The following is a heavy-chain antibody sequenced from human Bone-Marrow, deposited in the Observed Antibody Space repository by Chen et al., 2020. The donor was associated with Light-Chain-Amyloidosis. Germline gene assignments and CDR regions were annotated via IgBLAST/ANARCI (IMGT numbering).Heavy chain of an antibody. CDR2: IYYSGST. Sequence: QLQLQESGPGLVKPSETLSLTCTVSGGSISSSSYYWGWIRQPPGKGLEWIGSIYYSGSTYYNPSLKSRVTISVDTSKNQFSLKLSSVTAADTAVYYCARDVMSTTGHRWFESWGQGTVVTVS. CDR1: GGSISSSSYY. CDR3: ARDVMSTTGHRWFES. V-gene: IGHV4-39*07. J-gene: IGHJ5*01. D-gene: IGHD1-26*01.